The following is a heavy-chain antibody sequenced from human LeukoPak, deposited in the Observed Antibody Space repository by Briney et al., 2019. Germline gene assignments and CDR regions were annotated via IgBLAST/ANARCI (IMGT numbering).Heavy chain of an antibody. CDR2: ISSSGSTI. Sequence: PGGSLRLSCAASGFTFSDYYMSWIRQAPGKGLEWVSYISSSGSTIYYADSVKGRFTISRDNAKNSLYLQMNSLRAEDTAVYYCARDFNDILTGYYLGEAYYGMDVWGQGTTVTVSS. D-gene: IGHD3-9*01. CDR3: ARDFNDILTGYYLGEAYYGMDV. V-gene: IGHV3-11*04. CDR1: GFTFSDYY. J-gene: IGHJ6*02.